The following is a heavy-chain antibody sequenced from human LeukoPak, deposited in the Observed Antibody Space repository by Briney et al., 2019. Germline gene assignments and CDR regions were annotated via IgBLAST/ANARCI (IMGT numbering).Heavy chain of an antibody. CDR2: INPNSGGT. CDR1: GFSFPGYY. CDR3: ARDRGKDYDFWSGYPNLRNWFDP. Sequence: ASVTVSCKSSGFSFPGYYIHWVRQAPGQGLEWMGWINPNSGGTNYEQKFQGRVTMTRDTSISTAYMELSRLRSDDTAVYYCARDRGKDYDFWSGYPNLRNWFDPWGQGTLVTVSS. V-gene: IGHV1-2*02. J-gene: IGHJ5*02. D-gene: IGHD3-3*01.